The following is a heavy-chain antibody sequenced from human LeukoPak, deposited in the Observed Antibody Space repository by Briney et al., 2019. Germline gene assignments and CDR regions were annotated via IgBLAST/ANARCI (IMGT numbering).Heavy chain of an antibody. CDR2: ISSSSSYI. CDR1: GFTFSSYS. D-gene: IGHD3-10*01. J-gene: IGHJ6*02. V-gene: IGHV3-21*01. CDR3: ARDREEYYGSGSYYIPLNYYYYYGMDV. Sequence: MAGGSLRLSCAASGFTFSSYSMNWVRQAPGKGLEWVSSISSSSSYIYYADSVKGRFTISRDNAKNSLYLKRNSLRAEDTAVYYCARDREEYYGSGSYYIPLNYYYYYGMDVWGQGTTVTVSS.